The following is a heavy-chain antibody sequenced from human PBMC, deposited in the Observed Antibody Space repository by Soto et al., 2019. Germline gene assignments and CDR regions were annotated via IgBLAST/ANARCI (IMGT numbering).Heavy chain of an antibody. J-gene: IGHJ3*02. D-gene: IGHD6-13*01. CDR1: GYTLSDYY. V-gene: IGHV1-2*02. CDR3: TREGGGIAAAGAGNDAFDI. CDR2: INPNSGDP. Sequence: QVQLVQSGAEVKKPGASVTVSSKASGYTLSDYYIQWVRQAPGQGLEWMGCINPNSGDPNYAQKFQGRVTMSRDTSINTAYMELRWLRSEDTAVYYYTREGGGIAAAGAGNDAFDIWGQGTKVTVSS.